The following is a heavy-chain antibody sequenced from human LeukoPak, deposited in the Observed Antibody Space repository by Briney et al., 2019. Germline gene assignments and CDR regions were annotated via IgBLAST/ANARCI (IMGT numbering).Heavy chain of an antibody. CDR3: ARYCSGGSCYGRGFDY. J-gene: IGHJ4*02. Sequence: GGSLRLSCAASGFSFGNYGMHWVRQAPGKGLEWVAVIWYDGSNKYYADSVKGRFTISRDNSKNTLYVQMSSLRAEDTAVYYCARYCSGGSCYGRGFDYWGQGTLVTVSS. CDR2: IWYDGSNK. CDR1: GFSFGNYG. V-gene: IGHV3-33*01. D-gene: IGHD2-15*01.